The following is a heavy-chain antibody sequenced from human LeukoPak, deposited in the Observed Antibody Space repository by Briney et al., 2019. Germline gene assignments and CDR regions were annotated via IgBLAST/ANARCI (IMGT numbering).Heavy chain of an antibody. V-gene: IGHV3-7*01. CDR3: ARGPHYDFWSGYSNYFDY. CDR1: GFTFSSYW. Sequence: GGSLRLSCAASGFTFSSYWMSWVRQAPGKGLEWVANIKQDGSEKYYVDSVKGRFTISRDNAKNSLYLQMNSLRAEDTAVYYCARGPHYDFWSGYSNYFDYWGQGTLVTVSS. D-gene: IGHD3-3*01. J-gene: IGHJ4*02. CDR2: IKQDGSEK.